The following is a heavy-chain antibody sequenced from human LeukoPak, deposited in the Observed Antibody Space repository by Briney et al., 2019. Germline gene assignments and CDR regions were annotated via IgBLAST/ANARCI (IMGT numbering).Heavy chain of an antibody. CDR2: ISYDGSNK. D-gene: IGHD6-19*01. Sequence: GRSLRLSCAASGFTFSSYGMHWVRQAPGKGLEWVAVISYDGSNKYYADSVKGRFTISRDNSKNTLYLQMNSLRAEDTAVYYCAKEEARRWYSSGYLDYWGQGTLVTVSS. J-gene: IGHJ4*02. V-gene: IGHV3-30*18. CDR1: GFTFSSYG. CDR3: AKEEARRWYSSGYLDY.